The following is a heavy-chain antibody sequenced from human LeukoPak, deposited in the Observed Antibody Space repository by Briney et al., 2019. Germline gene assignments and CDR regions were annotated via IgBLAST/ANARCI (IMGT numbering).Heavy chain of an antibody. J-gene: IGHJ4*02. CDR2: ISSSSSYI. D-gene: IGHD2-15*01. Sequence: GGSLRLSCAASGFTFSSYSMNWVRQAPGKGLEWVSSISSSSSYIYYADSVKGRFTISRDNAKNSLYLQMNSLRAEDTAVYYCASQYCSGGSCYSQNWGQGTLVTVFS. CDR1: GFTFSSYS. CDR3: ASQYCSGGSCYSQN. V-gene: IGHV3-21*01.